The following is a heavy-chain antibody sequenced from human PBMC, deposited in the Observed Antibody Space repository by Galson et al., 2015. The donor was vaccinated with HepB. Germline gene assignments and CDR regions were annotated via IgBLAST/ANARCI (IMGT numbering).Heavy chain of an antibody. CDR1: GFTFSNAW. CDR3: TTDGSARFRAFDY. Sequence: LRLSCAASGFTFSNAWMSWVRQAPGKGLEWVGRIKSKTDGGTTDYAAPVKGRFTISRDDSKNTLYLQMNSLKTEDTAVYYCTTDGSARFRAFDYWGQGTLVTVSS. CDR2: IKSKTDGGTT. D-gene: IGHD2-2*03. J-gene: IGHJ4*02. V-gene: IGHV3-15*01.